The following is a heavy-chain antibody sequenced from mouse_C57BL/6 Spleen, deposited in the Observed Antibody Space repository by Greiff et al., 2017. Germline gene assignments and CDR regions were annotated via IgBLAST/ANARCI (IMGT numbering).Heavy chain of an antibody. CDR2: INPSTGGT. V-gene: IGHV1-42*01. D-gene: IGHD1-1*01. CDR1: GYSFTGYY. Sequence: EVQLQQSGPELVKPGASVKISCKSSGYSFTGYYMNWVKQSPEKSLEWIGEINPSTGGTIYNQKFKAQAKLTVDKSSSTAFMQLKSLTSEDSAVYSCAREGHYYGTSRYYAMDYWGQGTSVTVSS. CDR3: AREGHYYGTSRYYAMDY. J-gene: IGHJ4*01.